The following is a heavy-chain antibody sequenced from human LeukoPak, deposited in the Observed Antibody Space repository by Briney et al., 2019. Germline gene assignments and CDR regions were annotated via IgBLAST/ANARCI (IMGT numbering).Heavy chain of an antibody. Sequence: ASVKVSCKTSGYTFTNFDINWVRQASGHGLEWMGWMNPNSGNTGYAQKSQGRVTITRNTSISTAYMELSSLRSEDTAVYYCARAPSWNYDRYYYYYVDVWGRGTTVTVSS. J-gene: IGHJ6*03. CDR3: ARAPSWNYDRYYYYYVDV. CDR2: MNPNSGNT. D-gene: IGHD1-7*01. CDR1: GYTFTNFD. V-gene: IGHV1-8*03.